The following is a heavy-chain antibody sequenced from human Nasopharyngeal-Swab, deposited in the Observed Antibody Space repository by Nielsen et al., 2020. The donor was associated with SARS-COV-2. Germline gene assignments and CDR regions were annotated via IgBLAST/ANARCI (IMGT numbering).Heavy chain of an antibody. V-gene: IGHV4-31*03. D-gene: IGHD3-3*01. CDR1: PGPITSTRYY. Sequence: SPPLSLTSTVSPGPITSTRYYCTWPRPHPGKGPDRLGYLYYSRSTYYNPSLKSRVTISVDTSKNQFSLKLSSVTAADTAVYYCARAHRITIFGVVSNFDYWGQGTLVTVSS. CDR3: ARAHRITIFGVVSNFDY. J-gene: IGHJ4*02. CDR2: LYYSRST.